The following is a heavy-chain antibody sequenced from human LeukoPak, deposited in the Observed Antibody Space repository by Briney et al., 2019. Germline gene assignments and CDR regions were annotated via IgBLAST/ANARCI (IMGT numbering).Heavy chain of an antibody. CDR3: ARDSRQYYYDSSLGWYFDL. CDR2: IYYSGST. Sequence: SETLSLTCTVSGGSISSGGYYWSWIRQHPGKGLEWFGYIYYSGSTYYNPSLKSRVTISIDTSKNQFSLKLSSVTAADTAVYYCARDSRQYYYDSSLGWYFDLWGRGTLVTVSS. D-gene: IGHD3-22*01. V-gene: IGHV4-31*03. J-gene: IGHJ2*01. CDR1: GGSISSGGYY.